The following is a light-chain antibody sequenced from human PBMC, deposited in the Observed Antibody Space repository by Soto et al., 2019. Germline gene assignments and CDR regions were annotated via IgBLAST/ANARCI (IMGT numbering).Light chain of an antibody. V-gene: IGKV1-5*03. Sequence: DIQMTQSPSTLSASVGDRVTITCQAGQSINTNLAWYHQKPGKAPNLLIYMASSLQTGVPSRFSGSGSGTEFTLTISSLQPDDFASYYCQQYKDYPITFGQGTRLEIK. CDR1: QSINTN. CDR3: QQYKDYPIT. J-gene: IGKJ5*01. CDR2: MAS.